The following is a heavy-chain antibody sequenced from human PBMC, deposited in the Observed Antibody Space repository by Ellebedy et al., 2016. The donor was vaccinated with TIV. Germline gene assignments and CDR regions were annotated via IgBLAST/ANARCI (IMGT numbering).Heavy chain of an antibody. CDR1: GYRFTGHY. V-gene: IGHV1-2*02. D-gene: IGHD4-17*01. CDR2: IHPNTGGT. Sequence: ASVKVSCKASGYRFTGHYIHWVRQAPGQGLEWMGWIHPNTGGTNYAQKFQGRVTMTGDTSISTAYLQWSSLKASDTAMYYCARQSYGELLDAFDIWGQGTMVTVSS. J-gene: IGHJ3*02. CDR3: ARQSYGELLDAFDI.